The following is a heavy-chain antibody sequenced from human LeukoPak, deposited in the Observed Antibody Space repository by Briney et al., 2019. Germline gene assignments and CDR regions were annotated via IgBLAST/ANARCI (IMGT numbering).Heavy chain of an antibody. CDR1: GGTFNNYA. Sequence: SVKVSCKASGGTFNNYAISWVRQAPGQGLEWMGRIIPILGIANYAQKFQGRVTITADKSTSTAYMELSSLRSEDTAVYCCARSASNSLFDYWGQGTLVTVSS. CDR3: ARSASNSLFDY. V-gene: IGHV1-69*04. J-gene: IGHJ4*02. D-gene: IGHD6-6*01. CDR2: IIPILGIA.